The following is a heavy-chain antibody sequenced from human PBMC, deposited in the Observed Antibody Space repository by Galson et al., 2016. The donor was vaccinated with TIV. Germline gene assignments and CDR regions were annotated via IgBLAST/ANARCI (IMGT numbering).Heavy chain of an antibody. CDR1: GYIFTERF. CDR2: VDPDNGET. Sequence: VKVSCKVSGYIFTERFIHWVRQAPGERPEWVGRVDPDNGETLYAEKFQGRVTMAADTSGDTAFMELSNLRSEDTAFFYCTTGGVSSGSYYFDYWAQGTLVTVSS. D-gene: IGHD5-12*01. CDR3: TTGGVSSGSYYFDY. J-gene: IGHJ4*02. V-gene: IGHV1-69-2*01.